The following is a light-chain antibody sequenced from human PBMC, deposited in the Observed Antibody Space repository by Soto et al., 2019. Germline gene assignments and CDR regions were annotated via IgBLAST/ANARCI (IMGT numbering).Light chain of an antibody. CDR2: SNN. V-gene: IGLV1-44*01. J-gene: IGLJ3*02. Sequence: QSVLTQPPSASGTPGQRVTISCSGSSSNIGSNTVNWYQQLPGTAPKLLIFSNNLRPSGVPDRFSGSKSATSASLAISGLQSEDEADYYCASWDDSLNGPVFGGGTKLTVL. CDR1: SSNIGSNT. CDR3: ASWDDSLNGPV.